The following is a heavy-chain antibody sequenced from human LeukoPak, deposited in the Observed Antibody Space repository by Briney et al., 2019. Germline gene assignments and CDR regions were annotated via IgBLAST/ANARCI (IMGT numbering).Heavy chain of an antibody. J-gene: IGHJ4*02. CDR3: ARVSTIRGLDY. Sequence: GASVKVSCKASGYTFTGYYMHWVRQAPGQGLEWMGWINPNSGGTNYVQKFQGRVTMTRDTSISTAYMELSRLRSDDTAVYYCARVSTIRGLDYWGQGTLVTVSS. CDR1: GYTFTGYY. CDR2: INPNSGGT. D-gene: IGHD3-3*01. V-gene: IGHV1-2*02.